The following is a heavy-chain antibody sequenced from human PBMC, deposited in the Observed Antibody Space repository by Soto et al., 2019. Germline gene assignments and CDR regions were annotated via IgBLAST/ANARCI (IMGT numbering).Heavy chain of an antibody. CDR1: GFTFSNYG. D-gene: IGHD6-13*01. CDR3: AREGQLGS. V-gene: IGHV1-18*01. CDR2: ISGYNGNT. Sequence: ASVKGSCKASGFTFSNYGFSWGRQAPGQGLEWMGWISGYNGNTNYAERLQGRVPMTTDTSTSTAYTELKSLRYDDTAVYYCAREGQLGSWAQGPPVTASP. J-gene: IGHJ5*01.